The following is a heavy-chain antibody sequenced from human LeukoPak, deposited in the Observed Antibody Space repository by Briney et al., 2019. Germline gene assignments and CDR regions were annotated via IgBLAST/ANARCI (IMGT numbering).Heavy chain of an antibody. CDR3: ARGDVVITAVPFDP. J-gene: IGHJ5*02. D-gene: IGHD3-22*01. CDR2: INHSGST. CDR1: GGSFSGYY. V-gene: IGHV4-34*01. Sequence: PSETLSLTCAVYGGSFSGYYRSWIRQPPGKGLEWIGEINHSGSTSYNPSLKSRVTISVDTSKNQFSLKLTSVTAADTAVYYCARGDVVITAVPFDPWGQGTLVTVSS.